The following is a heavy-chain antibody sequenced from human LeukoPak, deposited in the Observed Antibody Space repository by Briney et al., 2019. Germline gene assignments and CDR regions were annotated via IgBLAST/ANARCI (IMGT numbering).Heavy chain of an antibody. V-gene: IGHV3-11*04. J-gene: IGHJ3*02. CDR1: GFTFSDYY. CDR3: ARDCDPRVDAFDI. CDR2: ISSSANTI. Sequence: GGSLRLSCAASGFTFSDYYMSWIRQAPGKGLEWVSYISSSANTIYYADSVEGRFTISRDNSMNTLYLQMNSLRAEDTAVYYCARDCDPRVDAFDIWGQGTMVTVSS.